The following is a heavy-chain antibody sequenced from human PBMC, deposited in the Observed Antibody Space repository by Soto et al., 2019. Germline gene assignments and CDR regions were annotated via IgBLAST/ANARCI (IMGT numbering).Heavy chain of an antibody. Sequence: SETLSLTCAVSGGSISSGGYSWSWIRQPPGKGLEWIGYIYHSGSTYYNPSLKSRVTISVDRSKNQFSLKLSSVTAADTAVYYCARDGRREYSYGYGWFDPWGQGTLVTVSS. CDR1: GGSISSGGYS. V-gene: IGHV4-30-2*01. D-gene: IGHD5-18*01. J-gene: IGHJ5*02. CDR3: ARDGRREYSYGYGWFDP. CDR2: IYHSGST.